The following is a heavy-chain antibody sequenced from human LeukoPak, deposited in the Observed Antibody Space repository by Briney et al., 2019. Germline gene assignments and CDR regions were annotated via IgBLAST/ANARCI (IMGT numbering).Heavy chain of an antibody. J-gene: IGHJ4*02. CDR1: VYTFIGYY. CDR3: ARAACTSSDDYAFDY. CDR2: INPSSGGA. D-gene: IGHD2-2*01. V-gene: IGHV1-2*02. Sequence: VASVKVSSKASVYTFIGYYLHSVRQAPAQGLEWMGWINPSSGGANYAQKLQGRVTMTRDTTISTAYIELSSLRSDGTPVYYSARAACTSSDDYAFDYWGQGTMVTVSS.